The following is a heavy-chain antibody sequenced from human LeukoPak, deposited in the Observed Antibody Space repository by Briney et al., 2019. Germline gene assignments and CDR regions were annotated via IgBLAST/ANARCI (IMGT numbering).Heavy chain of an antibody. CDR1: GRPMSIYY. D-gene: IGHD3-22*01. Sequence: WETLSLTCSVCGRPMSIYYWSWIRQPPGKGLEWIGYIYYSGSTNYNPSLKSRVTISVDTSKNQFSLKLSSVTAADTDVYYCARDHYYDSPHLSYFDYGGQRTLVSVSS. CDR3: ARDHYYDSPHLSYFDY. CDR2: IYYSGST. J-gene: IGHJ4*02. V-gene: IGHV4-59*01.